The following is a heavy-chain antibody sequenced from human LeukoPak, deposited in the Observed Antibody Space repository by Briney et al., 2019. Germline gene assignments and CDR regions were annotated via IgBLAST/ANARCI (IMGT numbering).Heavy chain of an antibody. J-gene: IGHJ4*02. CDR1: GGSISSYY. V-gene: IGHV4-59*01. CDR3: ARTGPRQLIDY. CDR2: IYYSGST. Sequence: SETLSLTCTVSGGSISSYYWSWIRQPPGKGLEWIGYIYYSGSTNYNPSLKSRVTISVDTSKNQFSLKLSSVTAADTAVYYCARTGPRQLIDYWGQGTLVTVSS. D-gene: IGHD6-19*01.